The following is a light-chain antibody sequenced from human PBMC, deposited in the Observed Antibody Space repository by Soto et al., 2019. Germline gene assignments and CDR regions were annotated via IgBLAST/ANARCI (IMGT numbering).Light chain of an antibody. CDR1: QNVSSSY. CDR3: QQYDSSPLVT. Sequence: EIVLTQSPGTLSLSPGERATLSCRASQNVSSSYLAWYQQKPGQAPRLLIYGASSRATGIPDRFSGSGSGTAFTLTISRLEPKDFAVYYCQQYDSSPLVTFGQGTRLEIK. CDR2: GAS. J-gene: IGKJ5*01. V-gene: IGKV3-20*01.